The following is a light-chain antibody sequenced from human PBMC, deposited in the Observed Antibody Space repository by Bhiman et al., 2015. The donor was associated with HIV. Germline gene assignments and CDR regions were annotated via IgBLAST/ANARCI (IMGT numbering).Light chain of an antibody. CDR2: DVS. CDR3: AKYISPDTGV. J-gene: IGLJ3*02. V-gene: IGLV2-14*03. Sequence: QSALTQPASVSGSPGQSITISCTGTGSDVGGYNHVSWYQQHPGKAPKLMIYDVSNRPSGVSNRFSGSKSGDTASLNISGLQAEDEADYYCAKYISPDTGVFGGGTKLTVL. CDR1: GSDVGGYNH.